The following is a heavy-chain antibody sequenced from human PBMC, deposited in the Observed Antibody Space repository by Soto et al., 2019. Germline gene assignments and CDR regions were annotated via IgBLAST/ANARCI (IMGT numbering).Heavy chain of an antibody. CDR1: GFTFSNAW. J-gene: IGHJ5*02. CDR3: TTCTIFGVVPCYNWFDP. Sequence: PGGSLRLSCAASGFTFSNAWMNWVRQAPGKGLEWVGRIKSKTDGGTTDYAAPVKGRFTISRDDSKNTLYLQMNSLKTEDTAVYYCTTCTIFGVVPCYNWFDPWGQGTLVTVSS. CDR2: IKSKTDGGTT. V-gene: IGHV3-15*07. D-gene: IGHD3-3*01.